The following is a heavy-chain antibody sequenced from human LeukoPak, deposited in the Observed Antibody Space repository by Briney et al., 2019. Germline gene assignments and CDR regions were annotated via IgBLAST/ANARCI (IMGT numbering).Heavy chain of an antibody. CDR1: GGSISGSIW. D-gene: IGHD6-19*01. V-gene: IGHV4-4*02. J-gene: IGHJ6*02. CDR2: IYHSGST. CDR3: ARSRAVAGFYYYGMDV. Sequence: SGTLSVTCAVSGGSISGSIWWSWVRQPPGKGLEWIGEIYHSGSTNYNPSLKSRVTISVDKSKNQFSLKLTSVTAADTAVYYCARSRAVAGFYYYGMDVWGQGTTVTVSS.